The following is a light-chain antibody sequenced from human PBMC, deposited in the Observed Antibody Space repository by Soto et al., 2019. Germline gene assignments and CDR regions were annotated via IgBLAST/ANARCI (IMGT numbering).Light chain of an antibody. CDR3: GTWDPSLSAVI. Sequence: QSVLTQPPSVSAAPGQTVTISCSGSSSNIGNNYVSWYQQLPGTAPKLLIYDNNKRPSGIPDRFSGSKSGTSATLGITGLQTEDEADYYCGTWDPSLSAVIFGGGTKLTVL. J-gene: IGLJ2*01. CDR2: DNN. V-gene: IGLV1-51*01. CDR1: SSNIGNNY.